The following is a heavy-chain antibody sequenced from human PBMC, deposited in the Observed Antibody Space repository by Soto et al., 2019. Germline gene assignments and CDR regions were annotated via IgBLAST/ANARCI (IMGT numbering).Heavy chain of an antibody. CDR1: GGSISSSDYY. CDR2: IYYSGST. Sequence: TSETLSLTCTVSGGSISSSDYYWGWIRQPPGKGLEWIGSIYYSGSTYYNPSLKSRVTISVDTSKNQFSLKLSSVTAADTAVFYCARSLPVGHCSSTSCYVRYYYYYMDVWGKGTTVTVSS. CDR3: ARSLPVGHCSSTSCYVRYYYYYMDV. D-gene: IGHD2-2*01. J-gene: IGHJ6*03. V-gene: IGHV4-39*01.